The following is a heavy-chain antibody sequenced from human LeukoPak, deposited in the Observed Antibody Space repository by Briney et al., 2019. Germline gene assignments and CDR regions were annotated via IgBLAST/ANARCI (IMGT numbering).Heavy chain of an antibody. J-gene: IGHJ5*02. CDR2: IYYSVST. CDR3: ARHYRGAVAGTGWCDP. D-gene: IGHD6-19*01. V-gene: IGHV4-39*01. Sequence: SETLSLTCTVSGGSISSSSYYWGWIRHPPGKGLEWIGSIYYSVSTYSSPSLKTRVTISVETSKIQFSLKLNSVTAADTAVYYCARHYRGAVAGTGWCDPGGQGTLVTVS. CDR1: GGSISSSSYY.